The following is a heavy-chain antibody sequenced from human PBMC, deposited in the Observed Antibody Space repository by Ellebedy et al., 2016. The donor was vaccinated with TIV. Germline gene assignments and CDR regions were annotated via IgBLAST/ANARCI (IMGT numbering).Heavy chain of an antibody. CDR3: ARGGGSSGWYGFDY. CDR1: GFTFSSYS. Sequence: GESLKISCAASGFTFSSYSMNWVRQAPGKGLEWVSYISDSDTIYYADSVRGRFTISRDNAKKSLYLQMNNLRAEDTAMYYCARGGGSSGWYGFDYWGQGTLV. V-gene: IGHV3-48*04. CDR2: ISDSDTI. J-gene: IGHJ4*02. D-gene: IGHD6-19*01.